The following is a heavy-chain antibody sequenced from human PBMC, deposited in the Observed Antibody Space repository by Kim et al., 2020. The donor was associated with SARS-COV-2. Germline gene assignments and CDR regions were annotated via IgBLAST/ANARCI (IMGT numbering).Heavy chain of an antibody. CDR2: RSNSYAT. Sequence: RSNSYATTYGASVNGRFTISRDDSKNTAYLQMNSLKTEDTAVYFCTTKEYWGQGTLVTVSS. CDR3: TTKEY. J-gene: IGHJ4*02. V-gene: IGHV3-73*01.